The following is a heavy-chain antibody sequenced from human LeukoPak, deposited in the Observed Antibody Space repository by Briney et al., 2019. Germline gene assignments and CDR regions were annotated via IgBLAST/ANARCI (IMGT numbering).Heavy chain of an antibody. CDR3: ARRRIKGSSHPYDILTVPNDAFDI. CDR1: GYTFTSYD. D-gene: IGHD3-9*01. J-gene: IGHJ3*02. Sequence: GASVKVSCKASGYTFTSYDINWVRQATGQGLEWMGWMNPNGGNTGYAQKFQGRVTMTRNTSISTAYMELSSLRSEDTAVYYCARRRIKGSSHPYDILTVPNDAFDIWGQGTMVTVSS. V-gene: IGHV1-8*01. CDR2: MNPNGGNT.